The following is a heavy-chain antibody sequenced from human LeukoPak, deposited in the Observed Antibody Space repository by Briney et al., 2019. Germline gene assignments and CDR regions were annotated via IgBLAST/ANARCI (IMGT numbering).Heavy chain of an antibody. CDR3: ARDPSNTSGFYAYLDS. CDR1: GYTFTSHG. J-gene: IGHJ4*02. D-gene: IGHD6-19*01. CDR2: ISAYNGDT. Sequence: GASVKVSCKASGYTFTSHGISWVRQAPGQGLEWMGSISAYNGDTKYAQKTQGRVTMTTDASTSTAYMELRSLRSDDTVMYYCARDPSNTSGFYAYLDSWGQGTLVTVSS. V-gene: IGHV1-18*01.